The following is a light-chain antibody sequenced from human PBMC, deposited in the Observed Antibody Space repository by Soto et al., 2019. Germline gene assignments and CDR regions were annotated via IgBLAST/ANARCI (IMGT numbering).Light chain of an antibody. J-gene: IGLJ2*01. CDR3: AAWDDSLSVV. CDR2: RNN. Sequence: QSVLTQPPSASGTPGQRVTIPCSGSSSNIGSNYVYWYQQLPGTAPKLLIYRNNQRPSGVPDRFSGSKSGTSASLAISGLRSEDEAEYYCAAWDDSLSVVFGGGTKLTVL. CDR1: SSNIGSNY. V-gene: IGLV1-47*01.